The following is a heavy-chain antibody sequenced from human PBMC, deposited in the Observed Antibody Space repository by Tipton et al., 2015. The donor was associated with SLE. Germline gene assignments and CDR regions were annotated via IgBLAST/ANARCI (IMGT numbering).Heavy chain of an antibody. J-gene: IGHJ4*02. CDR1: GDSVTSYL. D-gene: IGHD2-2*01. Sequence: TLSLTCTVSGDSVTSYLWSWIRQPPGKGLEWIGYVYYSGGTSYNPSLKSRVTISIDTSRNQFFLKLNSVTAADTAVYYCARVAPAEVFDYWGQGTLVTVSS. CDR3: ARVAPAEVFDY. V-gene: IGHV4-59*02. CDR2: VYYSGGT.